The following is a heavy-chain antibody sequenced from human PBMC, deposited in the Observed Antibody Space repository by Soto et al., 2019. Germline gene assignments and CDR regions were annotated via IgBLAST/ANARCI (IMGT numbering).Heavy chain of an antibody. CDR2: INHSGST. D-gene: IGHD3-9*01. CDR1: GGSFSGYY. Sequence: SETLSLTCAVYGGSFSGYYWSWIRQPPGKGLEWIGEINHSGSTNYNPSLKSRVTISVDTSKNQFSLKLMSLSAADTAVYYCGRLEGLATISYYFDDWGQGALVTVSS. V-gene: IGHV4-34*01. J-gene: IGHJ4*02. CDR3: GRLEGLATISYYFDD.